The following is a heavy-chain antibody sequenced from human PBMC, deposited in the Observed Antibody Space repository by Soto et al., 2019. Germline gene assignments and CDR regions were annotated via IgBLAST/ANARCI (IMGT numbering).Heavy chain of an antibody. J-gene: IGHJ6*03. V-gene: IGHV4-34*01. CDR1: GGSFSGYY. CDR2: INHSGST. Sequence: SETLSLTCAVYGGSFSGYYWSWIRQPPGKGLEWIGEINHSGSTNYNPSLKSRVTISVDTSKNQFSLKLSSVTAADTAVYYCARARVVPAANRNYYYYMDVWGKGTTVTVSS. CDR3: ARARVVPAANRNYYYYMDV. D-gene: IGHD2-2*01.